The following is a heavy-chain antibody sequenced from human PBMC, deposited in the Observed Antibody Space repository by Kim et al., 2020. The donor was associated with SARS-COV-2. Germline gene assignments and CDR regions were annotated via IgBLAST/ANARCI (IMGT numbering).Heavy chain of an antibody. V-gene: IGHV4-34*01. CDR1: GGSFSGYY. Sequence: SETLSLTCAVYGGSFSGYYWSWIRQPPGKGLEWIGEINHSGSTNYNPSLKSRVTISVDTSKNQFSLKLSSVTAADTAVYYCARDNGEGGRWFGEFGGYYYGRDVWGQGTTVTVSS. D-gene: IGHD3-10*01. CDR2: INHSGST. CDR3: ARDNGEGGRWFGEFGGYYYGRDV. J-gene: IGHJ6*02.